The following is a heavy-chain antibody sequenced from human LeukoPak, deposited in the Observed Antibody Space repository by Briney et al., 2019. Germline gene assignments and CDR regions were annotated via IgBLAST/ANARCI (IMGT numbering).Heavy chain of an antibody. CDR2: IKQDGREK. Sequence: GGSLRLSCAASGFSPRSYWMSWVRQAPGAGLEWVANIKQDGREKYYADSVKGRVTISRDNAKNSLYLQMNSLRAEDTAVYFCPREGGGYYDSSGYYYYWGQGILVTVSS. CDR1: GFSPRSYW. J-gene: IGHJ4*02. V-gene: IGHV3-7*04. D-gene: IGHD3-22*01. CDR3: PREGGGYYDSSGYYYY.